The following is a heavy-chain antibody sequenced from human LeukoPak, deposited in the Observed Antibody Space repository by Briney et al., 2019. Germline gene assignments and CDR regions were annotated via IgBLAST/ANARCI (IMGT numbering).Heavy chain of an antibody. V-gene: IGHV1-18*01. CDR2: ISAYNGNT. Sequence: GASVKVSCKASGYTFTSYGISWVRQAPGQGLEWMGWISAYNGNTNYAQKFQGRVTMTRDTSISTAYMELSRLRSDDTAVYYCARGSSWYLMGYMDVWGKGTTVTISS. CDR3: ARGSSWYLMGYMDV. D-gene: IGHD6-13*01. CDR1: GYTFTSYG. J-gene: IGHJ6*03.